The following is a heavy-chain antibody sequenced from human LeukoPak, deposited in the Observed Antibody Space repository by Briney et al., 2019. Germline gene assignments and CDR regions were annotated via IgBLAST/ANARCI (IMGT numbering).Heavy chain of an antibody. CDR3: ARGGYSSGWWDY. D-gene: IGHD6-19*01. Sequence: SETVSLTCTVSGGSISSYYWSWIRRPAGKGLEWIGRIYTSGSTNYNPSLKSRVTMSVDTSKNQFSLKLSSVTAADTAVYYCARGGYSSGWWDYWGQGTLVTVSS. CDR1: GGSISSYY. J-gene: IGHJ4*02. CDR2: IYTSGST. V-gene: IGHV4-4*07.